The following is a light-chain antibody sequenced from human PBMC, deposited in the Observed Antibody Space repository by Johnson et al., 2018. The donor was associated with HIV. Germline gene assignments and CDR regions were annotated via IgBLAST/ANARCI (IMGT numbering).Light chain of an antibody. CDR2: DNN. Sequence: QSVLTQPPSVSAAPGQKVTISCSGSSSNIGNNYVSWYQQLPGTAPKLLIYDNNKRPSGIPDRFSGSTSGTSATLGITRLQPGDEADYYCGTWDSSLSAVYVFGTGTKVTVL. V-gene: IGLV1-51*01. CDR1: SSNIGNNY. CDR3: GTWDSSLSAVYV. J-gene: IGLJ1*01.